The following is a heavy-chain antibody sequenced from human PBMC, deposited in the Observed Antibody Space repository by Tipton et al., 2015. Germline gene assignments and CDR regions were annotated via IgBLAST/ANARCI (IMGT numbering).Heavy chain of an antibody. CDR3: ARTLSCSGDSCYYYGMDV. V-gene: IGHV4-61*01. Sequence: PGLVKPSETLSLTCTVSGGSVSSSSYYWSWIRQPPGKGLEWIAYIYYTGSTNYNPSLKSRVTISLDTSKNQFSLKLSSVTAADTAMYYCARTLSCSGDSCYYYGMDVWGQGTAVTVSS. D-gene: IGHD2-15*01. CDR2: IYYTGST. CDR1: GGSVSSSSYY. J-gene: IGHJ6*02.